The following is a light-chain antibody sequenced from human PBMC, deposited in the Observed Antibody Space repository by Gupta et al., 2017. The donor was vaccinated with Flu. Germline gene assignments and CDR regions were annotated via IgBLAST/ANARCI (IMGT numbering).Light chain of an antibody. J-gene: IGKJ1*01. V-gene: IGKV1-27*01. CDR3: QGGT. Sequence: LSASVGDRVTMTGRASQGSDNPFAWYQRKPGKDPKLLIDAASTLQSRVPARFRGSGSGTDFTLTNDGLQPEDVATYYCQGGTFGQGTKVEIK. CDR1: QGSDNP. CDR2: AAS.